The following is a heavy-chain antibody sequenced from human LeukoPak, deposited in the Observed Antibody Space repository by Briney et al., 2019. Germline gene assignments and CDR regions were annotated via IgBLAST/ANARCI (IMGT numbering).Heavy chain of an antibody. CDR3: ARGDSGHFDY. Sequence: PGGSLRLSCAASGFTFSSYSMNWVRQTPGKGLEWVSYISTSGTYIHYADSVKGRFSISRDIAKNSLYLKIYSLRAADTAVYYCARGDSGHFDYWGQGTLVTVSS. V-gene: IGHV3-21*01. J-gene: IGHJ4*02. D-gene: IGHD6-19*01. CDR1: GFTFSSYS. CDR2: ISTSGTYI.